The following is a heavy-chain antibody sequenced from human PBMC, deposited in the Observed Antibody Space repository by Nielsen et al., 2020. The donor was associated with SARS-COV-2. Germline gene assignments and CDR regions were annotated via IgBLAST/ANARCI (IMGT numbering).Heavy chain of an antibody. V-gene: IGHV1-46*01. CDR2: INPSGGST. D-gene: IGHD2-15*01. CDR3: ARHPETYCSGGSCYLPLDY. J-gene: IGHJ4*02. Sequence: WVRQAPGQGLEWMGIINPSGGSTSYAQKFQGRVTMTRDTSTSTVYMELSSLRSEDTAVYYCARHPETYCSGGSCYLPLDYWGQGTLVTVSS.